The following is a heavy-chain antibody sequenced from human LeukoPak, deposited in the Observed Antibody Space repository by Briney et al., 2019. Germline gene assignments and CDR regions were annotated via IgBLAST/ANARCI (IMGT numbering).Heavy chain of an antibody. CDR1: GYTFTGYY. CDR3: ARGYYAILTGYYNPFDY. D-gene: IGHD3-9*01. J-gene: IGHJ4*02. Sequence: GASVKVSCKASGYTFTGYYMHWVRQAPGQGLEWRGWINPNSGGTNYAQKFQGRVPMTRDPSISTAYMELSRLRSDDTAVYYCARGYYAILTGYYNPFDYWGQGTLVTVSS. V-gene: IGHV1-2*02. CDR2: INPNSGGT.